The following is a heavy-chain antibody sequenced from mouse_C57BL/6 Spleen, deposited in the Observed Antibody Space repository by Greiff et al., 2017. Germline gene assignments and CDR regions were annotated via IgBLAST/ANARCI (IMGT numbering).Heavy chain of an antibody. CDR2: IYPGDGDT. D-gene: IGHD1-1*01. CDR1: GYTFTSYW. Sequence: QVQLQQPGAELVKPGASVKMSCKASGYTFTSYWITWVKQRPGKGLEWIGRIYPGDGDTNYNGKFKGKATLTADKSSSTAYMQLSSLTSEDSAVYFCARGYYGSSYYFDYWGQGTTLTVSS. CDR3: ARGYYGSSYYFDY. J-gene: IGHJ2*01. V-gene: IGHV1-82*01.